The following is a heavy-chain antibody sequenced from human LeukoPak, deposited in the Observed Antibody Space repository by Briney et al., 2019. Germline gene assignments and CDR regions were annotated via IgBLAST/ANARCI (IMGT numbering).Heavy chain of an antibody. CDR1: GYSISSGYY. CDR2: IYHSGST. Sequence: SETLSLTCTVSGYSISSGYYWGWIRQPPGKGLEWIGSIYHSGSTYYNPSLKSRVTISVDTSKNQFSLKLSSVTAADTAVYYCARELQWLVHPQFDYWGQGTLVTVSS. D-gene: IGHD6-19*01. J-gene: IGHJ4*02. V-gene: IGHV4-38-2*02. CDR3: ARELQWLVHPQFDY.